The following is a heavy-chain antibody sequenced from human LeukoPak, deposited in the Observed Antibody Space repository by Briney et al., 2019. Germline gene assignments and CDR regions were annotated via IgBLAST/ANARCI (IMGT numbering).Heavy chain of an antibody. Sequence: GGSLRLSCAASGFTFSNFAMSWVRQAPGKGLEWVSGITGSGGNTYYADSVKGRFTISRDNSKNTVYLQMNSLKTEDTAVYYCTRDHDFWSGPFDVWGKGTTVTVSS. CDR1: GFTFSNFA. V-gene: IGHV3-23*01. CDR3: TRDHDFWSGPFDV. CDR2: ITGSGGNT. J-gene: IGHJ6*04. D-gene: IGHD3-3*01.